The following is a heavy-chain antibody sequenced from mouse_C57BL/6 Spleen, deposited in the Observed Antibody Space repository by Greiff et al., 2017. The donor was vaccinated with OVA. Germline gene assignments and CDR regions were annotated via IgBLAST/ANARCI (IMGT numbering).Heavy chain of an antibody. CDR1: GYAFSSSW. D-gene: IGHD6-2*01. CDR3: ARSDSLYAMDY. V-gene: IGHV1-82*01. CDR2: IYPGDGDT. J-gene: IGHJ4*01. Sequence: QVQLQQSGPELVKPGASVKISCKASGYAFSSSWMNWVKQRPGKGLEWIGRIYPGDGDTNYNGKFKGKATLTADKSSSTAYMQLSSLTSEDSAVYVCARSDSLYAMDYWGQGTSVTVSS.